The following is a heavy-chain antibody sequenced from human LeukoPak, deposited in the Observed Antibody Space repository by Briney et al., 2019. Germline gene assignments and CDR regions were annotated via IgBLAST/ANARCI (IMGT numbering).Heavy chain of an antibody. Sequence: PSETLSLTCAVYGGSFSGYYWSWIRQPPGKGLEWIGEINHSGSPNYNPSLKSRVTISVDTSKNQFSLKLSSVTAADTAVYYCARLAGYGGLAWFDPWGQGTLVTVSS. D-gene: IGHD5-12*01. CDR1: GGSFSGYY. CDR2: INHSGSP. J-gene: IGHJ5*02. V-gene: IGHV4-34*01. CDR3: ARLAGYGGLAWFDP.